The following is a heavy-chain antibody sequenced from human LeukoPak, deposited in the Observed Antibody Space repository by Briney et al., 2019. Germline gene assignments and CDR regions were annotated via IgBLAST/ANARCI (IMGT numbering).Heavy chain of an antibody. V-gene: IGHV4-59*01. CDR1: GGSISSYY. CDR3: ARAHDILTGNPSPFDY. J-gene: IGHJ4*02. D-gene: IGHD3-9*01. CDR2: IYYSGST. Sequence: SETLSLTCTVSGGSISSYYWSWIRQPPGKGLEWIGYIYYSGSTNYNPSLKSRVTISVDTSKNQFSLKLSSVTAADTAVYYCARAHDILTGNPSPFDYWGQGTLVTVSS.